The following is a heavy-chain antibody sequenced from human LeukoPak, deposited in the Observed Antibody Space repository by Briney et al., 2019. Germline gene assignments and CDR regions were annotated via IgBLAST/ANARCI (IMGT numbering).Heavy chain of an antibody. J-gene: IGHJ3*02. V-gene: IGHV3-66*03. CDR3: AKDLGHYYDSSGYSEEDAFDI. D-gene: IGHD3-22*01. CDR1: GFTVSSNS. CDR2: IYTTGNT. Sequence: GGSLRLSCTVSGFTVSSNSMSWVRQAPGKGLEWVSFIYTTGNTHNSDSVKGRFTISRDNSKNTLYLQMNSLRAEDTAVYYCAKDLGHYYDSSGYSEEDAFDIWGQGTMVTVSS.